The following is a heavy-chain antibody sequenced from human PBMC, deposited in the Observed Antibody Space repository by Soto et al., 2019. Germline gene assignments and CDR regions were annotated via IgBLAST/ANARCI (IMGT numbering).Heavy chain of an antibody. CDR3: AREWGGSGSYQNFDY. CDR1: GYTFTSYG. J-gene: IGHJ4*02. D-gene: IGHD3-10*01. V-gene: IGHV1-18*01. CDR2: ISAYNGNT. Sequence: QVQLVQSGAEVKKPGASVKVSCKASGYTFTSYGLSWVRQAPGQGLEWMGWISAYNGNTNYAQKLQGKVTMTTDTSTSTAYMELRSLRSDDTAVYYGAREWGGSGSYQNFDYWGQGTLVTVSS.